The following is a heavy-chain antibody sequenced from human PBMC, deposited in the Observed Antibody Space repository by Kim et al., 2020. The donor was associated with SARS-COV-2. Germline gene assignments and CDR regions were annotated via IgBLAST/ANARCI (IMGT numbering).Heavy chain of an antibody. D-gene: IGHD1-7*01. J-gene: IGHJ4*02. CDR2: GGTT. V-gene: IGHV3-49*02. CDR3: SRWHYDD. Sequence: GGTTEYAASVKGKFTISRDDSRSVAYLKMNSLQTEDTAVYYCSRWHYDDWGQGTLVTVSS.